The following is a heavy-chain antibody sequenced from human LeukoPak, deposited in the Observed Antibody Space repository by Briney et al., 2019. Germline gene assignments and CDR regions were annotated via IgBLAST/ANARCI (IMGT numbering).Heavy chain of an antibody. Sequence: GGSLKLSCAASGFTFSSYAMNWVRQAPGKGLEWVSTISGSGASTYYADSVKGRFTISRDNSKNTLYLQMNSLRAEDTAVYYCAKRCSGGSCWGFDNWGQGTLVTVSS. D-gene: IGHD2-15*01. CDR3: AKRCSGGSCWGFDN. V-gene: IGHV3-23*01. CDR2: ISGSGAST. J-gene: IGHJ4*02. CDR1: GFTFSSYA.